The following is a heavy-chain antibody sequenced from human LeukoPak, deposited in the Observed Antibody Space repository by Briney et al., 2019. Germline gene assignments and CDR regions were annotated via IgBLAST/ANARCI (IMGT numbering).Heavy chain of an antibody. Sequence: ASVKVSCKASGYTFTGYYMHWVRQAPGQGLEWMGWINPNSGGTNYAQKFQGRVPMTRDTSISTAYMELSRLRADDTAVYYCARTPFYDFWRGSAPSPAYYYGMDVWGQGTTVTVSS. V-gene: IGHV1-2*02. CDR1: GYTFTGYY. J-gene: IGHJ6*02. D-gene: IGHD3-3*01. CDR2: INPNSGGT. CDR3: ARTPFYDFWRGSAPSPAYYYGMDV.